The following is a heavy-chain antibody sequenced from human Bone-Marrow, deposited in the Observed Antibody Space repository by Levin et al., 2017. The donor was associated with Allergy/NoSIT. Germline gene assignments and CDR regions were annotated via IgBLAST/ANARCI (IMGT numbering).Heavy chain of an antibody. J-gene: IGHJ4*02. CDR3: AKVDSSSWNPPEDYFDC. Sequence: SETLSLTCTVSGDSLTSHYWSWIRQSPGKGLEWIGFIYYGGRTNYNPSLKSRVLLSLDTSKNQFSLRLATVTAADTDVYYCAKVDSSSWNPPEDYFDCGGQGDLGAVSS. CDR1: GDSLTSHY. V-gene: IGHV4-59*11. CDR2: IYYGGRT. D-gene: IGHD6-13*01.